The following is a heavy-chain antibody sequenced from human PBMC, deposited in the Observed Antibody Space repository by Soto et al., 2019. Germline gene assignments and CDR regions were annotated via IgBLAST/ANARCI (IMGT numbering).Heavy chain of an antibody. CDR3: ARHGATYDFWSGYYAEYFDY. D-gene: IGHD3-3*01. CDR1: GGSISSSSYY. Sequence: QLQLQESGPGLVKPSETLSLTCTVSGGSISSSSYYWGWIRQPPGKGLEWIGSIYYSGSTYYNPSLKSRVTLSVDPSKNQFSLKLSSVTAADTAVYYCARHGATYDFWSGYYAEYFDYWGQGTLVTVSS. J-gene: IGHJ4*02. CDR2: IYYSGST. V-gene: IGHV4-39*01.